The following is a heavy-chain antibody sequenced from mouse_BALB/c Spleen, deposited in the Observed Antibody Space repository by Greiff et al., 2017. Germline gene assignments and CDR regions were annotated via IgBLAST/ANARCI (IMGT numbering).Heavy chain of an antibody. J-gene: IGHJ3*01. Sequence: VQLQQSGAELVKPGASVKLSCTASGFNIKDTYMHWVKQRPEQGLEWIGRIDPANGNTKYDPKFQGKATITADTSSNTAYLQLSSLTSEDTAVYYCNAHYGSSPLFAYWGQGTLVTVSA. V-gene: IGHV14-3*02. CDR3: NAHYGSSPLFAY. CDR1: GFNIKDTY. CDR2: IDPANGNT. D-gene: IGHD1-1*01.